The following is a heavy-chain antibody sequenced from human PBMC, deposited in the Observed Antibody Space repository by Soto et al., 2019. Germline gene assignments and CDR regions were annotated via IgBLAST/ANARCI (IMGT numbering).Heavy chain of an antibody. Sequence: ASVKVSCKASGYTFTRYGISWVRQAPGQGLEWMGWISGYNGDANYAQRFQGRVSMTIDTSTTTAYMELRTLTPDDTAAYYCEKNGQPPYYYYGLDVWGQGTTVTVSS. J-gene: IGHJ6*02. CDR1: GYTFTRYG. D-gene: IGHD2-8*01. V-gene: IGHV1-18*01. CDR3: EKNGQPPYYYYGLDV. CDR2: ISGYNGDA.